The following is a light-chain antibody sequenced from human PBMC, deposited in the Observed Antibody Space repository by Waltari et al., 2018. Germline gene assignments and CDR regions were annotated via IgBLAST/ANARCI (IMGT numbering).Light chain of an antibody. CDR1: QDLAHF. Sequence: DIQMTQSPSYLSASVGDSVPLLRRASQDLAHFVNWYQHKPGDAPKLLINDATRLETGVPSRFSGHASGSEFSLTINGLQPDDVGTYYCKQYDYRPPTFGGGTKVQI. J-gene: IGKJ4*01. CDR3: KQYDYRPPT. V-gene: IGKV1-33*01. CDR2: DAT.